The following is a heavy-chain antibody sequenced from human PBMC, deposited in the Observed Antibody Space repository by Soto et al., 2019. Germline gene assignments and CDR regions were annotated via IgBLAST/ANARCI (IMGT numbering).Heavy chain of an antibody. Sequence: PSETLSLTCTVSGGSFKSGSYSWSWIRQPPGKGLEWIGYVYHTGRTSCNPSLKSRVSISMDTSKNQFSPNLDSVTAADTAVYFCARDFAYFDSWGQGTLVTVSS. V-gene: IGHV4-61*01. J-gene: IGHJ4*02. CDR3: ARDFAYFDS. CDR2: VYHTGRT. CDR1: GGSFKSGSYS. D-gene: IGHD3-3*01.